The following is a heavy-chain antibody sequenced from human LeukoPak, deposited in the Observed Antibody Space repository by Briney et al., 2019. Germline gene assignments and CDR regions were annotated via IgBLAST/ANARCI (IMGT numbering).Heavy chain of an antibody. CDR2: ISGSGGST. J-gene: IGHJ4*02. D-gene: IGHD3-9*01. CDR3: AKTKLRYFDWLFLDY. CDR1: GFTFSSYA. Sequence: GGSLRLSCAASGFTFSSYAMSWVRQAPGKGLEWVSAISGSGGSTNYADSVKGRFTISRDNSKNTLYLQMNSLRAEDTAVYYCAKTKLRYFDWLFLDYWGQGTLVTVSS. V-gene: IGHV3-23*01.